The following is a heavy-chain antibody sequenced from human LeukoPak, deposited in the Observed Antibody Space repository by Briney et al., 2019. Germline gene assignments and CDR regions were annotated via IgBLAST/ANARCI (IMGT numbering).Heavy chain of an antibody. Sequence: GGSLRLSCAASGFTFSSYAMSWVRQAPGKGLEWVTAISGSGGSTYYADSVKGRITISRDNSKNTLYLQMNSLRAEDTAVYYCAKPYYYDSSDTGSYFDYWGQGTLVTVSS. CDR2: ISGSGGST. V-gene: IGHV3-23*01. J-gene: IGHJ4*02. CDR3: AKPYYYDSSDTGSYFDY. CDR1: GFTFSSYA. D-gene: IGHD3-22*01.